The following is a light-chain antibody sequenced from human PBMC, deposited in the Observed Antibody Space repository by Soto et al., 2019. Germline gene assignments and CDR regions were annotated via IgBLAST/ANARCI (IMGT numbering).Light chain of an antibody. V-gene: IGKV4-1*01. CDR1: QSVLYSHNNESY. CDR2: WTS. J-gene: IGKJ2*01. CDR3: QQYYSAPYT. Sequence: DIVLTQSPDFLAVSLGERATINCKSSQSVLYSHNNESYLAWFQKKPGQPPKLLLYWTSARESAVPDRFSGSGSGTEFTLTISSLQAEDVAIYYCQQYYSAPYTFGQGTKVEI.